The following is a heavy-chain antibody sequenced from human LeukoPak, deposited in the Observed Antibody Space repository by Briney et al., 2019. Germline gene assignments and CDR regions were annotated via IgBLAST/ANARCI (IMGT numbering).Heavy chain of an antibody. J-gene: IGHJ4*02. CDR1: GFTFSSYG. Sequence: PGRSLRLSCAASGFTFSSYGMHWVRQAPGKGLEWVANIKQDGSEKYYVDSVKGRFTISRDNAKNSLYLQMNSLRAEDTAVYYCARDQKAGEGYFDYWGQGTLVTVSS. D-gene: IGHD3-16*01. CDR2: IKQDGSEK. CDR3: ARDQKAGEGYFDY. V-gene: IGHV3-7*01.